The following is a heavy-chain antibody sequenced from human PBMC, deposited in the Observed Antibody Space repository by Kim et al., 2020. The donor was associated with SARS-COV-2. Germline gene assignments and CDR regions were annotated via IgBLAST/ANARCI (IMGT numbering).Heavy chain of an antibody. V-gene: IGHV3-48*02. D-gene: IGHD3-3*01. Sequence: GGSLRLSCAASGFTFSSYSMNWVRQAPGKGLEWVSYISSSSSTIYYADSVKGRFTISRDNAKNSLYLQMNSLRDEDTAVYYCAREDRHYDFWSGYYGGDNGMDVWGQGTTVTVSS. J-gene: IGHJ6*02. CDR1: GFTFSSYS. CDR2: ISSSSSTI. CDR3: AREDRHYDFWSGYYGGDNGMDV.